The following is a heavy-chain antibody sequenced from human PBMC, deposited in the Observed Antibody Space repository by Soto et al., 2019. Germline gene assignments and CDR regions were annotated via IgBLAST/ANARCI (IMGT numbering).Heavy chain of an antibody. CDR3: TKQGLPHHNWFDP. D-gene: IGHD2-15*01. CDR2: ISSDGSNK. J-gene: IGHJ5*02. CDR1: GFTISTYG. Sequence: QVQLVESGGGVVQPGRSLRLSCAASGFTISTYGIHWVRQAPGKGLEWVAVISSDGSNKYYVDSVKGRFTISRDDSKNTVYLHMNSLRPEDTAGYYCTKQGLPHHNWFDPWGQGPLVTVSP. V-gene: IGHV3-30*18.